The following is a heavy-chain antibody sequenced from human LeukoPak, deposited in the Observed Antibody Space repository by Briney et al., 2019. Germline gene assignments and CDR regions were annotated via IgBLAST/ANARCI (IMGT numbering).Heavy chain of an antibody. V-gene: IGHV5-51*01. D-gene: IGHD3-22*01. CDR2: IYPGDSNT. J-gene: IGHJ3*02. CDR1: GYSFTNYW. Sequence: GESLKISCKGSGYSFTNYWIGWVRQMPGKGLGWMGIIYPGDSNTKYSPSFQGQVTISADKSISTAYLQWSSLKASDTAMFYCARQVYSSGYYDAFDIWGQGTMVTVSS. CDR3: ARQVYSSGYYDAFDI.